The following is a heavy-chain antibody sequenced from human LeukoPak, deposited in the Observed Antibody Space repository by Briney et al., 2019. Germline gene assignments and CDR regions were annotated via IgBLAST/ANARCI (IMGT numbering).Heavy chain of an antibody. Sequence: GESLRLSCAASGFTFSTYAMTWVRQAPGKGLEWVSTISGSGDNTYYADSVKGRFTISRDNSKNTLYLQMNSLRAEDTALYYCAKDSKGYSSGWDLDYWGQGTLVTVSS. V-gene: IGHV3-23*01. CDR1: GFTFSTYA. J-gene: IGHJ4*02. CDR2: ISGSGDNT. D-gene: IGHD6-19*01. CDR3: AKDSKGYSSGWDLDY.